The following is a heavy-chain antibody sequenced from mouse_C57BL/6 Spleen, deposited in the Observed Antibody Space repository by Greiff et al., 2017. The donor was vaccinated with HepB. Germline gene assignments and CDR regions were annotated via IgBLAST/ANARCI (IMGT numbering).Heavy chain of an antibody. CDR1: GYTFTSYW. CDR3: ASAPRGGTAQATSFDY. D-gene: IGHD3-2*02. Sequence: VQLQESGAELAKPGASVKLSCKASGYTFTSYWMHWVKQRPGQGLEWIGYIHPSSGYTKYNQKFKDKATLTADKSSSTAYMQLSSLTYEDSAVYYCASAPRGGTAQATSFDYWGQGTTLTVSS. CDR2: IHPSSGYT. V-gene: IGHV1-7*01. J-gene: IGHJ2*01.